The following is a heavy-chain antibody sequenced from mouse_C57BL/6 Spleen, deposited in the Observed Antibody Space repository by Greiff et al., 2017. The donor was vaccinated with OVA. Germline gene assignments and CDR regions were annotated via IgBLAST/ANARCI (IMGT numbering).Heavy chain of an antibody. CDR2: IYWDDDK. V-gene: IGHV8-12*01. J-gene: IGHJ1*03. CDR3: ARRDYYGSSHYWYFDV. Sequence: SLTCSFSGFSLSTSGMGVSWIRQPSGKGLEWLAHIYWDDDKRYNPSLKSRLTISKDTSRNQVFLKITSVDTADTATYYCARRDYYGSSHYWYFDVWGTGTTVTVSS. CDR1: GFSLSTSGMG. D-gene: IGHD1-1*01.